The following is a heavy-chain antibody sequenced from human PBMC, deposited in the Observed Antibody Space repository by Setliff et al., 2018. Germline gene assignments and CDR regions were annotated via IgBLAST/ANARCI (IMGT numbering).Heavy chain of an antibody. CDR1: GGSFSGYY. Sequence: SETLSLTCAVYGGSFSGYYWSWIRQPPGKGLEWIGEINHSGSTNYNPSLKSRVTISVDTSKNQFSLKLSSVPAADTALYYCTVYNTGSSKDHYWGQGTPVTVSS. V-gene: IGHV4-34*01. D-gene: IGHD2-8*02. CDR3: TVYNTGSSKDHY. CDR2: INHSGST. J-gene: IGHJ4*02.